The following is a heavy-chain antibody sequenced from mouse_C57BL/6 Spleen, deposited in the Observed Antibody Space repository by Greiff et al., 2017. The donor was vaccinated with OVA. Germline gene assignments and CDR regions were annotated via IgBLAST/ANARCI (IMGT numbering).Heavy chain of an antibody. CDR2: IDPETGGT. V-gene: IGHV1-15*01. CDR1: GYTFTDYE. J-gene: IGHJ3*01. Sequence: VKVVESGAELVRPGASVTLSCKASGYTFTDYEMHWVKQTPVHGLEWIGAIDPETGGTAYNQKFKGKAILTADKSSSTAYMELRSLTSEDSAVYYCTRLLRAPWFAYWGQGTLVTVSA. D-gene: IGHD1-1*01. CDR3: TRLLRAPWFAY.